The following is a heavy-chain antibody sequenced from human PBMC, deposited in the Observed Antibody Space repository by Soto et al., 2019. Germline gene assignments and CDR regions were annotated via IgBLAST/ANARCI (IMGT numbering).Heavy chain of an antibody. J-gene: IGHJ4*02. CDR1: GFTFSSYA. Sequence: EVQLLESGGGLVQPGGSLRLSCAASGFTFSSYAMNWVRQAAGKGLEWVSAVGGSGRDTYYADSVKGRFTISRDNSKNSLYLQMNNLRPEDTAVYYCAGGDSGSFDSWGQGTLVTVSS. CDR3: AGGDSGSFDS. D-gene: IGHD3-16*01. V-gene: IGHV3-23*01. CDR2: VGGSGRDT.